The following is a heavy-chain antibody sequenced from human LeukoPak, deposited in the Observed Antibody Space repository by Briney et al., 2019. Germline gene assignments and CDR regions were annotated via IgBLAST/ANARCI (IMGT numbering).Heavy chain of an antibody. CDR3: ARGGDRGYAH. CDR1: GGSFSGYY. D-gene: IGHD5-12*01. Sequence: PSETLSLTCAVYGGSFSGYYWSWIRQPPGKGLEWIGEINHSGSTNYNPSLKSRVTISVDTSKNQFSLKLSSVTAADTAVYYCARGGDRGYAHWGQGTLVTVSS. V-gene: IGHV4-34*01. CDR2: INHSGST. J-gene: IGHJ4*02.